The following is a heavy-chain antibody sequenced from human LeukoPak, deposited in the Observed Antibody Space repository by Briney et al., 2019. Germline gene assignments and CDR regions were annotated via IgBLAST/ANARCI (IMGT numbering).Heavy chain of an antibody. CDR3: ARAPTGGYFDY. D-gene: IGHD3-16*01. V-gene: IGHV4-59*01. CDR1: GASIGSFY. Sequence: PSETLSLTCSVSGASIGSFYWSWIRQTPGKGLEWIGYVYDGGKTYYNPSLKGRVTISVDTSNNQFSLKLSSVTAADTAVYYCARAPTGGYFDYWGQGTLVTVSS. J-gene: IGHJ4*02. CDR2: VYDGGKT.